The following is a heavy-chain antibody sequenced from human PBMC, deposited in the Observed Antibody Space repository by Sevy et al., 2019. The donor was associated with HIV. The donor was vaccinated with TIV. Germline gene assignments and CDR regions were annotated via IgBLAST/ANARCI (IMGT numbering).Heavy chain of an antibody. J-gene: IGHJ4*02. D-gene: IGHD5-12*01. V-gene: IGHV1-18*01. CDR1: GYTFTTYG. CDR3: ARGSSGYDLLLEC. CDR2: FSAYSGNT. Sequence: ASVKVSCKASGYTFTTYGISWVRQAPGQGLEWMGWFSAYSGNTNYAQKLQGRVTMTTDTSTSTAYMELRSLRSDDTAVYYCARGSSGYDLLLECWGQGTLVTVSS.